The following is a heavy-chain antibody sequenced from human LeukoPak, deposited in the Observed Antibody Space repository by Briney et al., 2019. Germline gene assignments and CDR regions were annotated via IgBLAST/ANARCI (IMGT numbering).Heavy chain of an antibody. CDR3: ARNHYDSLPAYYYYYYGMDV. CDR2: IIPIFGTA. J-gene: IGHJ6*02. V-gene: IGHV1-69*13. Sequence: SVTVSCTASGGTFSSYAISWVRRAPGQGLEWMGGIIPIFGTANYAQKFQGRVTITADESTSTAYMELSSLRSEDTAVYYCARNHYDSLPAYYYYYYGMDVWGQGTTVTVSS. D-gene: IGHD3-3*01. CDR1: GGTFSSYA.